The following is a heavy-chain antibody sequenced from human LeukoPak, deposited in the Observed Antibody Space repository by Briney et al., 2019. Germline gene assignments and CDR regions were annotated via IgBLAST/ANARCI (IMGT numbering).Heavy chain of an antibody. V-gene: IGHV3-11*06. CDR1: GFTFSNYY. CDR2: VSTSSSHT. CDR3: AREFYGRGDS. D-gene: IGHD3-10*01. Sequence: GGSLRLSCAASGFTFSNYYMSWIRQAPGKGLEWISYVSTSSSHTNYADSVKGRFTISRDDAKNSLYLQMNGLRAEDTAVYYCAREFYGRGDSWGQGTLVTVSS. J-gene: IGHJ4*02.